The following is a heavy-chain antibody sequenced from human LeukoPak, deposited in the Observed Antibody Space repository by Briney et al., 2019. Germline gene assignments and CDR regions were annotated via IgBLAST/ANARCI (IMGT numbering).Heavy chain of an antibody. J-gene: IGHJ5*02. CDR2: INPSGGST. D-gene: IGHD6-6*01. V-gene: IGHV1-46*01. CDR3: ARPYSSSSPWDWFDP. Sequence: APVKVSCKASGYTFTGYYMHWVRQAPGQGLEWMGIINPSGGSTSYAQKFQGRVTMTRDTSTSTVYMELSSLRSEDTAVYYCARPYSSSSPWDWFDPWGQGTLVTVSS. CDR1: GYTFTGYY.